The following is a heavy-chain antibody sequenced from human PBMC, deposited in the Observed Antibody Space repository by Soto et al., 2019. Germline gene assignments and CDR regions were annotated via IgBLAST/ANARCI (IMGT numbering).Heavy chain of an antibody. Sequence: GASVKVSCKASGYTFTSYGISWVRQAPGQGLEWMGWISAYNGNTNYAQKLQGRVTMTTDTSTSTAYMELRSLRSDDTAVYYCARAPYYYDSSGYSGSPQGYWGQGTLVTVSS. V-gene: IGHV1-18*01. CDR1: GYTFTSYG. D-gene: IGHD3-22*01. CDR3: ARAPYYYDSSGYSGSPQGY. CDR2: ISAYNGNT. J-gene: IGHJ4*02.